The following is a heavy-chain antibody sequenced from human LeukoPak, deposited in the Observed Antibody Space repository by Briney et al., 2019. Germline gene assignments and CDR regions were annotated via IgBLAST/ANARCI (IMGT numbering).Heavy chain of an antibody. J-gene: IGHJ6*03. V-gene: IGHV3-23*01. CDR2: LSGSGVNT. Sequence: GGSLRLSCAASGFTFSSYAMSWVRQAPGKGLEWVSVLSGSGVNTYYADSVKGRFTISRDNSKNTLYLQMNSLRAEDTAVYYCAKSGAVDTAMVAYYYYYMDVWGKGTTVTVSS. CDR1: GFTFSSYA. D-gene: IGHD5-18*01. CDR3: AKSGAVDTAMVAYYYYYMDV.